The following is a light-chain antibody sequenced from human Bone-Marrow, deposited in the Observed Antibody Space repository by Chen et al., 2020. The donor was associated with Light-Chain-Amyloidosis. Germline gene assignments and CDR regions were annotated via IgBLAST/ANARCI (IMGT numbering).Light chain of an antibody. CDR3: QQYGTSPLT. Sequence: EIVLTQSPGTLSLSPGEGANLSCRASQTISSNYLTWYQQKFCQAPRLLIYGSSSRATGIPDRFTGSGSVTDFTLTINRLEPEDFAMYYCQQYGTSPLTFGGGTKVEIK. CDR1: QTISSNY. J-gene: IGKJ4*01. V-gene: IGKV3-20*01. CDR2: GSS.